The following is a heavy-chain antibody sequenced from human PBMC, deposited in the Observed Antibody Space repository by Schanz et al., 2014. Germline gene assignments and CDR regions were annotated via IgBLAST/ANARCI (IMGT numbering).Heavy chain of an antibody. CDR3: AKGPYYYYYMDV. J-gene: IGHJ6*03. Sequence: EVQLVESGGGLVQPGGSLRLSCTASGFTFSSYSMNWVRQAPGKGLEWISYIGSSSSRIDHADSVKGRFTISRDNAKNSLYLQMNSLRADDTAVYYCAKGPYYYYYMDVWGNGTTVTVSS. V-gene: IGHV3-48*01. CDR1: GFTFSSYS. CDR2: IGSSSSRI.